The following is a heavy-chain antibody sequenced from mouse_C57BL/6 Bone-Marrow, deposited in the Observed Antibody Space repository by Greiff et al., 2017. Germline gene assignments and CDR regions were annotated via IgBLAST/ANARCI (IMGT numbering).Heavy chain of an antibody. Sequence: VQLQQPGAELVRPGSSVKLSCKASGYTFTSYWLAWVKQRPGQGLEWIGNIYPSDSDTHYNQTFKDKATLTVAKSSSTAYMQISSLTSEDAAVYYCARYGWLPYAMDYWGQGTSVTVSS. J-gene: IGHJ4*01. CDR1: GYTFTSYW. CDR3: ARYGWLPYAMDY. CDR2: IYPSDSDT. D-gene: IGHD1-1*02. V-gene: IGHV1-61*01.